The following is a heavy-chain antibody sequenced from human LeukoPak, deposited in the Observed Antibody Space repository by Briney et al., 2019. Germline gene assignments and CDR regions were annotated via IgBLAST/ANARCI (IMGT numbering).Heavy chain of an antibody. CDR1: GGSISSYY. CDR2: IYTSGST. V-gene: IGHV4-4*07. Sequence: PSETLSLTCTVSGGSISSYYWSWIRQPAGKGLEWIGRIYTSGSTNYNPSLKSRVTMSVDTSKNQFSLKLSSVTAADTAVYYCARDGHYGSGSYQNWFDPWGQGTLVTVSS. J-gene: IGHJ5*02. CDR3: ARDGHYGSGSYQNWFDP. D-gene: IGHD3-10*01.